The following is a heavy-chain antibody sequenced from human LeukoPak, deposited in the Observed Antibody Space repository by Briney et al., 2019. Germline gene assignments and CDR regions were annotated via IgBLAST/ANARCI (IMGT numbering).Heavy chain of an antibody. CDR2: IYTSGST. Sequence: PSETLSLTCTVPGGSISSYYWSWIRQPAGKGLEWIGRIYTSGSTNYNPSLKSRVTMSVDTSKNQFPLKLSSVTAADTAVYYCARDSYDSSGYYYVGYWGQGTLVTVSS. J-gene: IGHJ4*02. CDR1: GGSISSYY. CDR3: ARDSYDSSGYYYVGY. D-gene: IGHD3-22*01. V-gene: IGHV4-4*07.